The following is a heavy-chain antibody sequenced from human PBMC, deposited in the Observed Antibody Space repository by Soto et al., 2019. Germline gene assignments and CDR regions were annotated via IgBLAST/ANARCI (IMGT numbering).Heavy chain of an antibody. J-gene: IGHJ6*02. CDR3: ARDWSNYVGSYYGMDV. CDR1: GFTFSSYA. D-gene: IGHD4-4*01. V-gene: IGHV3-30-3*01. Sequence: QVQLVESGGGVVQPGRSLRLSCAASGFTFSSYAMHWVRQAPGKGLEWVAVISFDGSNKYYAGSVKGRFTISRDNSKNXLYLQMNSLRAEYTAVDYCARDWSNYVGSYYGMDVWGQGTTVTVSS. CDR2: ISFDGSNK.